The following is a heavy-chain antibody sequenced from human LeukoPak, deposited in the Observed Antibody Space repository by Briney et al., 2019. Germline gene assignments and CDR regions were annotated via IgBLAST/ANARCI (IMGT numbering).Heavy chain of an antibody. CDR1: GGSISSSSYY. Sequence: PSETLSLTCTVSGGSISSSSYYWGWIRQPPGKGLEWIGSIFYSGSTYYNPSLKSRVTIAMDTSKNQFSLKLSSVTAADTAVYYCTATGTRSSITSLDYWGQGTLVTVSS. J-gene: IGHJ4*02. V-gene: IGHV4-39*01. CDR2: IFYSGST. D-gene: IGHD1-7*01. CDR3: TATGTRSSITSLDY.